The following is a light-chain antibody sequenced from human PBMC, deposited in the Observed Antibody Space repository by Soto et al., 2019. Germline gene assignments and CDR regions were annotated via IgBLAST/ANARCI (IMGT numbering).Light chain of an antibody. J-gene: IGKJ4*01. CDR2: DAS. CDR3: QQRSNWPGT. Sequence: AIQLTQSPSSLSASVGDRVTITCRASQGISSALAWYQQKPGKAPKLLIYDASSLESGVPSRFSGSGSGKDCTLTKGCLEPEDFAVYFCQQRSNWPGTFGGGTKVDIK. CDR1: QGISSA. V-gene: IGKV1-13*02.